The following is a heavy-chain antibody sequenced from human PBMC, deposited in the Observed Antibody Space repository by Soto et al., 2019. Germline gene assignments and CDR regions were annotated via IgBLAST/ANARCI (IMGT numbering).Heavy chain of an antibody. CDR3: ASDQVEYDVWSGSYDYYYHVDI. CDR1: GASISGSH. V-gene: IGHV4-59*01. Sequence: QVQLQESGPGLVKPSETLSLTCTVSGASISGSHWSWIRQPPGKGLEWVGYIYYSGGGSSNYNPSLNVPVTITVDTSKHQVSMTLTSGTAADAAVYYCASDQVEYDVWSGSYDYYYHVDIWGQGTTVTVSS. CDR2: IYYSGGGSS. D-gene: IGHD3-3*01. J-gene: IGHJ6*02.